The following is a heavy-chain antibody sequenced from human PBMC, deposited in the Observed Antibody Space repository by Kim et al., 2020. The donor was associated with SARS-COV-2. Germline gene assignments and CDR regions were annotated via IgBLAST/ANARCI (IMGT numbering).Heavy chain of an antibody. CDR2: INGGNGYT. CDR1: GYSFTSIFTTYA. D-gene: IGHD3-10*01. J-gene: IGHJ6*01. Sequence: ASVKVSCKASGYSFTSIFTTYAIHWVRQAPGQRLEWMGWINGGNGYTEYSQKFQGRVTFTTDTSASIAYMELSSLRSEDTAGYYCARGAVRGVICDYG. V-gene: IGHV1-3*01. CDR3: ARGAVRGVICDYG.